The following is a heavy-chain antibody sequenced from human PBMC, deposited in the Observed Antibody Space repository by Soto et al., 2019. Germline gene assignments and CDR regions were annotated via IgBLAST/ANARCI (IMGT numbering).Heavy chain of an antibody. J-gene: IGHJ4*02. CDR2: IKQDGSEK. Sequence: GGSLRLSCAASGFTFSSYWMSWVRQAPGKGLEWVANIKQDGSEKYYVDSVKGRFTISRDNAKNSLYLQMNSLRAEDTVGYYCAGGVLVPWGHPTIVVVPAASEDTNSPPRLQKLPNDRDYWGQGTLVTVSS. CDR3: AGGVLVPWGHPTIVVVPAASEDTNSPPRLQKLPNDRDY. D-gene: IGHD2-2*01. V-gene: IGHV3-7*01. CDR1: GFTFSSYW.